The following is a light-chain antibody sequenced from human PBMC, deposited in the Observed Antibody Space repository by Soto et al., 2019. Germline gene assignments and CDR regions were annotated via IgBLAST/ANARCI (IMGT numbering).Light chain of an antibody. CDR2: AAS. J-gene: IGKJ1*01. Sequence: DTQMTQSPSSLSASVGDRVTITCRASQSIGKYVNWYQQRPGKAPNLLIYAASTLRSGVPSRFSGSGSGTDFTLTISGLQPEDFATYYCQQSYSTPPWTFGQGTKVEIK. V-gene: IGKV1-39*01. CDR1: QSIGKY. CDR3: QQSYSTPPWT.